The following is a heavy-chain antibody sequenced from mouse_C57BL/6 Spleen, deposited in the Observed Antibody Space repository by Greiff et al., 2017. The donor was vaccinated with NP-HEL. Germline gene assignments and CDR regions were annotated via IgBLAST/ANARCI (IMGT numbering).Heavy chain of an antibody. CDR3: TNYGRDYFDY. Sequence: SGAELVRPGASVTLSCKASGYTFTDYEMHWVKQTPVHGLEWIGAIDPETGGTAYNQKFKGKAILTADKSSSTAYMELRSLTSEDSAVYYCTNYGRDYFDYWGQGTTLTVSS. D-gene: IGHD1-1*01. J-gene: IGHJ2*01. V-gene: IGHV1-15*01. CDR1: GYTFTDYE. CDR2: IDPETGGT.